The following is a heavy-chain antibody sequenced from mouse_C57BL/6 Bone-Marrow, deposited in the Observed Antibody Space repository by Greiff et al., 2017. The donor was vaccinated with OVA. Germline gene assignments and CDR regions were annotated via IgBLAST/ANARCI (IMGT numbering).Heavy chain of an antibody. V-gene: IGHV5-16*01. D-gene: IGHD1-1*01. CDR1: GFTFSDYY. CDR2: INYDGSST. J-gene: IGHJ1*03. Sequence: EVNLVESEGGLVQPGSSMKLSCTASGFTFSDYYMAWVRQVPEKGLEWVANINYDGSSTYYLDSLKSRFIISRDNAKNILYLQMSSLKSEDTATYYCAREGHYYGSSYYWYFDVWGTGTTVTVSS. CDR3: AREGHYYGSSYYWYFDV.